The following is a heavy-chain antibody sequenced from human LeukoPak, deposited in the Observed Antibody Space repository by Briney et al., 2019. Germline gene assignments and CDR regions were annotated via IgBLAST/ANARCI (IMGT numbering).Heavy chain of an antibody. D-gene: IGHD3-9*01. CDR3: ARVANYDILTGYYVYGMDV. V-gene: IGHV1-46*01. J-gene: IGHJ6*02. Sequence: ASVKVSCKASGYTFTSYYMHWVRQAPGQGLEWMGIINPSGGSTSYAQKSQGRVTMTRDTSTSTVYMELSSLRSEDTAVYYCARVANYDILTGYYVYGMDVWGQGTTVTVSS. CDR1: GYTFTSYY. CDR2: INPSGGST.